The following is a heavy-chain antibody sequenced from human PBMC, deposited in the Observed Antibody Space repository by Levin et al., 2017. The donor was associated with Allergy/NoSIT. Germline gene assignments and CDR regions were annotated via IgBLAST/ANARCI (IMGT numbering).Heavy chain of an antibody. V-gene: IGHV5-51*01. CDR1: GYSFTSYW. Sequence: GESLKISCKGSGYSFTSYWIGWVRQMPGKGLEWMGIIYPGDSDTRYSPSFQGQVTISADKSISTAYLQWSSLKASDTAMYYCARPCGGDCYSEEYFDYWGQGTLVTVSS. CDR2: IYPGDSDT. J-gene: IGHJ4*02. CDR3: ARPCGGDCYSEEYFDY. D-gene: IGHD2-21*02.